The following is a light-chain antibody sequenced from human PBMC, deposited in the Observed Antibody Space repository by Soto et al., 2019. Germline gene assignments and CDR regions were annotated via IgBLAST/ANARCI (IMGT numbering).Light chain of an antibody. CDR2: GAS. J-gene: IGKJ2*01. CDR1: QSVTSGY. CDR3: QQYATSPPMYT. Sequence: EIVLTQSPGTLSLSPGERATLSCRASQSVTSGYLGWYQQKPGQAPRLLIYGASSRATGISDRFSGSGSGTDFTLTISRLEPEDSAVYYCQQYATSPPMYTFGQGTKVEIK. V-gene: IGKV3-20*01.